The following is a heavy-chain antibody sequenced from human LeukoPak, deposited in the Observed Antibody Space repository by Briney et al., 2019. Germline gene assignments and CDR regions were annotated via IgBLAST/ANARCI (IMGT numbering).Heavy chain of an antibody. CDR3: AKSPTSSGSYYSPLYFEY. D-gene: IGHD3-10*01. Sequence: PGRSLRLSCAASGFTFDDYAMHWVRQAPGKGLEWVSSISGSGGLTYYADSVKGRFTISRDNSKNTLYLQMNSLRAEDTAVYYCAKSPTSSGSYYSPLYFEYWGQGTLVTVSS. V-gene: IGHV3-23*01. CDR2: ISGSGGLT. CDR1: GFTFDDYA. J-gene: IGHJ4*02.